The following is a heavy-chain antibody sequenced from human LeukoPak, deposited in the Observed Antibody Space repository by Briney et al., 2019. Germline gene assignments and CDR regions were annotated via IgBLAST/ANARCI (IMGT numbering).Heavy chain of an antibody. D-gene: IGHD3-10*01. CDR3: ARLQHYYGSGSYYKMLDY. CDR2: SYPGDSDT. V-gene: IGHV5-51*01. CDR1: GYSFTSYW. J-gene: IGHJ4*02. Sequence: GESLKISWKGSGYSFTSYWIGWLRQMAGKGLEWMGISYPGDSDTRYSPSFQGLVTISADKSITTAYLQWSSLKASDTAMYYCARLQHYYGSGSYYKMLDYWGQGTLVTVSS.